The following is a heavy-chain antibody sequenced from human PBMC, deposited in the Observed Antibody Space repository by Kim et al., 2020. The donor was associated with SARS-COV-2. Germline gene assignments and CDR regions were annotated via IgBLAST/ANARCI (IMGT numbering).Heavy chain of an antibody. D-gene: IGHD3-10*01. V-gene: IGHV4-34*01. CDR1: GGSFSGYY. Sequence: SETLSLTCAVYGGSFSGYYWSWIRQPPGKGLEWIGEINHSGSTNYNPSLKSRVTISVDTSKNQFSLKLSSVTAADTAVYYCARGYYYGSGSLFTRSPYFDYWGQGTLVTVSS. CDR3: ARGYYYGSGSLFTRSPYFDY. J-gene: IGHJ4*02. CDR2: INHSGST.